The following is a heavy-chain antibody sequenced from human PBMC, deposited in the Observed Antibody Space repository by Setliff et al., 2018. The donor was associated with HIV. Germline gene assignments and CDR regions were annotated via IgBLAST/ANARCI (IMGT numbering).Heavy chain of an antibody. D-gene: IGHD2-21*02. CDR1: GYTFTGYY. CDR2: INPNSGDT. J-gene: IGHJ4*02. CDR3: ARGQDCGGDCYSV. Sequence: ASVKVSCKASGYTFTGYYMHWVRQAPGQGLEWVGWINPNSGDTNYAQKLQGRVTMTRDTSISTAYMELSRLRADDTAVYYCARGQDCGGDCYSVWGQGTLVTVSS. V-gene: IGHV1-2*02.